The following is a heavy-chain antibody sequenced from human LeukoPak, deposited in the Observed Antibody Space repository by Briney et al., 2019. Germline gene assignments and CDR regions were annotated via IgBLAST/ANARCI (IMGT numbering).Heavy chain of an antibody. J-gene: IGHJ4*02. CDR1: GGSFSGYY. Sequence: PSETLSLTCAVYGGSFSGYYWSWIRQPPGKGLEWIGSIYYSGSTYYNSSLKSRVTISVDTSKNQFSLKLSSLTAADTAVYYCARAAYCGGDCYLFDYWGQGTLVTVFS. V-gene: IGHV4-34*01. CDR3: ARAAYCGGDCYLFDY. D-gene: IGHD2-21*02. CDR2: IYYSGST.